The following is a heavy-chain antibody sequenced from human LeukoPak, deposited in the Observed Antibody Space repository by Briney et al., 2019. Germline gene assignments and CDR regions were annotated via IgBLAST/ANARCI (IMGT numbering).Heavy chain of an antibody. Sequence: PGGSLRLSCAASGFNFSSYGMHWVRQAPGKGLEWVALIWYDGSNKYYADSVKGRFTISRDNSKNTLYLQMNSLRADDTAMYYCARDEVGATTGDSHFEYWGQGTLVTVSS. J-gene: IGHJ4*02. CDR1: GFNFSSYG. CDR2: IWYDGSNK. CDR3: ARDEVGATTGDSHFEY. D-gene: IGHD1-26*01. V-gene: IGHV3-33*01.